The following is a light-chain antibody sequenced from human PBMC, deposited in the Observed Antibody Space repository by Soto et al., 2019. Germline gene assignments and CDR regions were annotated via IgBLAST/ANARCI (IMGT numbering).Light chain of an antibody. CDR2: DAS. V-gene: IGKV3-11*01. CDR1: QSVSSY. J-gene: IGKJ5*01. Sequence: EIVLTQSPATLSLSPGERATLSCRASQSVSSYLAWYQQKPGQAPRLLIYDASNRATGIPARFSGSGSGTDFTFTISSLDPEDFAVYYCQQRSNWPPSITFGQGTRLEIK. CDR3: QQRSNWPPSIT.